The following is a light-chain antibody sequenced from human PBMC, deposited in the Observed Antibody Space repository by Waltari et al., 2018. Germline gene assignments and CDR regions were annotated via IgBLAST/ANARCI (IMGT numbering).Light chain of an antibody. J-gene: IGKJ1*01. Sequence: EIVLTQSPGTLSLSPGERATLSCRASQSVGRYLAWYQQKPGQAPRLLIYGASTRATGIPDRFSGSGSGTDFSLIISRLEPEDFAVYFCQKYEALPVTFGQGTKVEIK. CDR3: QKYEALPVT. V-gene: IGKV3-20*01. CDR2: GAS. CDR1: QSVGRY.